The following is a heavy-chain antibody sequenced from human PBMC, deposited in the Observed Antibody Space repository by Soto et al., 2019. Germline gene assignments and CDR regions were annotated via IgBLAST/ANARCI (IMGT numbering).Heavy chain of an antibody. CDR2: ISYDGSNK. J-gene: IGHJ4*02. CDR1: GFKFNTYG. CDR3: ARVLLELWPVDY. V-gene: IGHV3-30-3*01. D-gene: IGHD1-7*01. Sequence: PGGSLRLSCEASGFKFNTYGMHWFRQTPGKELEWVALISYDGSNKYYAKSVKGRFRISRDNSDSTVYLQMNSLSTEDTAVYYCARVLLELWPVDYWGPGTLVTVSS.